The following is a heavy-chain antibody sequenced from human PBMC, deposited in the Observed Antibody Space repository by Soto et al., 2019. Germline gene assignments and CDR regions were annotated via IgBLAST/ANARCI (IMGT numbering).Heavy chain of an antibody. V-gene: IGHV4-59*08. J-gene: IGHJ6*03. Sequence: SETLSLTCTVSGGSISSYYWSWIRQPPGKGLEWIGYIYYSGSTNYNPSLKSRVTISVDTSKNQFSLKLSSVTAADTAVYYCARHWPPGIAAAGTGGEYYYYYYYMDVWGKGTTVTVSS. CDR1: GGSISSYY. D-gene: IGHD6-13*01. CDR2: IYYSGST. CDR3: ARHWPPGIAAAGTGGEYYYYYYYMDV.